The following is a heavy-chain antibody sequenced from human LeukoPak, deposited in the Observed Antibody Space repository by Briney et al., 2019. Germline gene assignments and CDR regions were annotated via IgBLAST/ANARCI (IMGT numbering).Heavy chain of an antibody. Sequence: GGSLRLSCAASGFTFSSYSMNWVRQAPGKGLEWLSYILHNSATIYYANSVKGRFTISRDNAKNSLYLQMNSLRAEDTAVYYCARVQYCSSTSCYERGAFDIWGQGTMVTVSS. CDR3: ARVQYCSSTSCYERGAFDI. CDR2: ILHNSATI. V-gene: IGHV3-48*04. CDR1: GFTFSSYS. D-gene: IGHD2-2*01. J-gene: IGHJ3*02.